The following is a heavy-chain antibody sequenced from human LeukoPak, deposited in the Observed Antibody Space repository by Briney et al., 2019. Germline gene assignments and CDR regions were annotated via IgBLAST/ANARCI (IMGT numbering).Heavy chain of an antibody. V-gene: IGHV3-21*01. CDR3: ARVMAGSGSHLFDY. J-gene: IGHJ4*02. CDR1: GFTFSSYS. Sequence: PGGSLRLSCAASGFTFSSYSMNWVRQAPGKGLEWVSSISSSSSYIYYADSVKGRFTISRDNAKNSLYLRMNSLRAEDTAVYYCARVMAGSGSHLFDYWGQGTLVTVSS. CDR2: ISSSSSYI. D-gene: IGHD3-10*01.